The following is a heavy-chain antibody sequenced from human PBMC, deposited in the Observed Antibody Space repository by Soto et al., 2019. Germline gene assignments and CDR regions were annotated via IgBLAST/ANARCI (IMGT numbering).Heavy chain of an antibody. CDR3: TRATFDV. CDR1: GFSFSTYA. CDR2: IWFDGVKE. V-gene: IGHV3-33*01. J-gene: IGHJ6*02. Sequence: GGSLRLSCAVSGFSFSTYAMHWVRQAPGKGLEWLAIIWFDGVKEYYAESVRGRFTISIDNSKNTVFLQMDTVGAEDSALYCCTRATFDVWGQGTTVTVSS.